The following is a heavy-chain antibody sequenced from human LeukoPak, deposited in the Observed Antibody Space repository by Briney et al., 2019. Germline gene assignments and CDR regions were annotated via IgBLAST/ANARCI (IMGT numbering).Heavy chain of an antibody. V-gene: IGHV1-18*01. CDR1: GYTFTNYG. CDR3: ARGKEYYYDSSGYYYFDY. J-gene: IGHJ4*02. CDR2: ISAYNGNT. Sequence: ASVTVSFKASGYTFTNYGISWVRQAPGQGLGWMGWISAYNGNTNYPQKLQGRVTMTTDTSTSTAYMELRSLRSGDTAVYYCARGKEYYYDSSGYYYFDYWGQGTLVTVSS. D-gene: IGHD3-22*01.